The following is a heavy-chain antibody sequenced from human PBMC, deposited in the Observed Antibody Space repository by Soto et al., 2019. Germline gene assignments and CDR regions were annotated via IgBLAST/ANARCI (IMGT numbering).Heavy chain of an antibody. Sequence: QITLKESGPPLVKPTQTLTLTCTFSGFSLSTSGVGVGWIRQPPGKALEWLALIYWNDDKRYSPSLKSRPTITEDTSKGQVVLTMPSMDPVDTATYYRAHRLNGGCWYGSVWFDPWCQGPLVTVSS. D-gene: IGHD6-13*01. V-gene: IGHV2-5*01. CDR2: IYWNDDK. J-gene: IGHJ5*02. CDR3: AHRLNGGCWYGSVWFDP. CDR1: GFSLSTSGVG.